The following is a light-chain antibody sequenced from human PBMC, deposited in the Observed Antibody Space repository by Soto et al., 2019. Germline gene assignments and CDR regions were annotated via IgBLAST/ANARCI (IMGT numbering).Light chain of an antibody. Sequence: QSVLTQPASVSGSPGQSITISCTGTSSDVGGYNYVSLYQHHPGKAPKLLIYEVSYRPSGVSDRFSGSKSANTASLTISGLQAEDEADYYCSSYTSGSLRVFGTGTKVTVL. V-gene: IGLV2-14*01. CDR3: SSYTSGSLRV. J-gene: IGLJ1*01. CDR2: EVS. CDR1: SSDVGGYNY.